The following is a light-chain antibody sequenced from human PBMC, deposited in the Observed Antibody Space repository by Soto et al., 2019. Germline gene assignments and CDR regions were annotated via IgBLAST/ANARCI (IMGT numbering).Light chain of an antibody. Sequence: SYELTQPPSVSVAPGQTARIPCGGDSIGSKSLHWYQQKTGQAPVLVVYDDSDRPSGIPERFSGSNSSNEASLIISRVEAGDEAVYYCHVWDGRLDHVVFGGGTKVTVL. V-gene: IGLV3-21*02. J-gene: IGLJ2*01. CDR1: SIGSKS. CDR3: HVWDGRLDHVV. CDR2: DDS.